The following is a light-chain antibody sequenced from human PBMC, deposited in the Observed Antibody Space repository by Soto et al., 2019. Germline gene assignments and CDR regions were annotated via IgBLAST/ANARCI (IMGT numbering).Light chain of an antibody. J-gene: IGKJ1*01. CDR2: GAS. CDR1: QGIGDT. Sequence: EIVLTQSPATLSLSPGEGATLSCRASQGIGDTLAWYQQKPGQAPRLLIYGASSRATGIPDRFSGSGSGTDFTLTISRLEPEDFAVYYCQQYGSSPRTFGQGTKVDIK. V-gene: IGKV3-20*01. CDR3: QQYGSSPRT.